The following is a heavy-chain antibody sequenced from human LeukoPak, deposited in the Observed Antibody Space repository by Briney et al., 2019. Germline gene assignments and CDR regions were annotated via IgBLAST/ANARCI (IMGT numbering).Heavy chain of an antibody. CDR2: ISYDGSNK. J-gene: IGHJ3*02. CDR1: RFTFSSFA. CDR3: ATGYDTLTRDAFDI. D-gene: IGHD3-3*01. Sequence: GGSLRLSCAASRFTFSSFAMHWVRQAPGKGLEWVALISYDGSNKYYADSVKGRFTISRDNSKNTVYLQMNSLRAEDTAVYYCATGYDTLTRDAFDIWGQGTMVTVSS. V-gene: IGHV3-30*04.